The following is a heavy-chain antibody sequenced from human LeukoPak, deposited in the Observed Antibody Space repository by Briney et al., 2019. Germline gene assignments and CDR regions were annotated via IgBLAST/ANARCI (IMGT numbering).Heavy chain of an antibody. D-gene: IGHD5-24*01. J-gene: IGHJ4*02. Sequence: GGSLRLSCAASGFTFSSYAMSWVRQAPGKGLEWVSVITGSGDNTYYTDSVKGRFTISRDNSKNTVYLQMDSLRAADTAVYYCAKDWNGCNPPYDYWGQGTLVTVSS. CDR3: AKDWNGCNPPYDY. CDR1: GFTFSSYA. V-gene: IGHV3-23*01. CDR2: ITGSGDNT.